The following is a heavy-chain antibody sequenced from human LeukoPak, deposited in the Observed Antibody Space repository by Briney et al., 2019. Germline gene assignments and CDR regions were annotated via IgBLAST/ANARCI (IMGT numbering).Heavy chain of an antibody. J-gene: IGHJ4*02. CDR1: GGSMSNFY. CDR2: IYTSGST. D-gene: IGHD2-2*02. Sequence: SQTLSLTCTVSGGSMSNFYWSWIRQPAGKGLEWIGRIYTSGSTNYNPSLKSRVTMSVDTSKNQFSLKLSSVTAADTAVYYCARNTCSSTSCYTSGSGFDYWGQGTLVTVSS. V-gene: IGHV4-4*07. CDR3: ARNTCSSTSCYTSGSGFDY.